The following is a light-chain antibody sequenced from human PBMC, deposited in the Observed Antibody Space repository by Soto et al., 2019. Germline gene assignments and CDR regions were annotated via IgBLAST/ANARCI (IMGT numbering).Light chain of an antibody. CDR2: GNS. J-gene: IGLJ1*01. CDR1: NSNIGYNS. Sequence: QSVLTQPPSVSGTPGQRVTISCSGSNSNIGYNSVYWYQQLPGTAPKLLIYGNSNRPSGVPDRFSGSKSGTSASLAITGLQAEDEADYYCQSYDSSLSGYVFGTGTKLTVL. CDR3: QSYDSSLSGYV. V-gene: IGLV1-40*01.